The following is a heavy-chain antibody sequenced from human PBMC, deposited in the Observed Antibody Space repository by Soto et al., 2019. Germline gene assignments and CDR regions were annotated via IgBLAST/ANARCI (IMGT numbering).Heavy chain of an antibody. D-gene: IGHD3-3*01. V-gene: IGHV4-31*03. Sequence: SETVSLTCTVSGGCISSGGYYWSWIRQHPGKGLEWIGYIYYSGSTYYNPSLKSRVTISVDTSKNQFSLKLSSVTAADTAVYYCARATIFGVVIERYYFDYWGQGTLVTVS. CDR2: IYYSGST. CDR3: ARATIFGVVIERYYFDY. CDR1: GGCISSGGYY. J-gene: IGHJ4*02.